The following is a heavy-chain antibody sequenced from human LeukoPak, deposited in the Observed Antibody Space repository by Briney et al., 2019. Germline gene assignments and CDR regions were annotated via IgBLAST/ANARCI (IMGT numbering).Heavy chain of an antibody. CDR2: ISAYNGNT. D-gene: IGHD2-2*01. Sequence: ASVKVSCKASGYTFTSYGISWVRQAPGQGLEWMGWISAYNGNTNYAQKFQGRVAMTRDTSISTAFMELTRLRSDDTAVYYCARDYCSSTSRLFDYWGQGTLVTVSS. J-gene: IGHJ4*02. CDR3: ARDYCSSTSRLFDY. V-gene: IGHV1-18*01. CDR1: GYTFTSYG.